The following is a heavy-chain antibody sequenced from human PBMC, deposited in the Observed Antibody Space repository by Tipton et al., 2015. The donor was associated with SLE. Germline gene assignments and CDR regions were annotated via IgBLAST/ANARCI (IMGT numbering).Heavy chain of an antibody. D-gene: IGHD3-10*01. V-gene: IGHV3-11*01. CDR1: GLSISDNY. CDR3: AREASSGAFDI. Sequence: SLRLSCAVSGLSISDNYMSWIRQAPGKGLEWVSYISTGGTIYYRDSVKGRFTISRDNAKNSLFLQMNSLRAEDTAVYYCAREASSGAFDIWGQGTMVTVSS. CDR2: ISTGGTI. J-gene: IGHJ3*02.